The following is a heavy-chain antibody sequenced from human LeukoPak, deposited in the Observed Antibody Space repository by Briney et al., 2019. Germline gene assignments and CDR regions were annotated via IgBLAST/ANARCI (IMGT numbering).Heavy chain of an antibody. CDR1: GFTFSSYA. CDR2: ISAGGTT. V-gene: IGHV3-23*01. Sequence: GGSLRLSCAVSGFTFSSYAMNWVRQAPGKGLQWVSAISAGGTTYYADSVKGRFTISRDNSKNTLYLQVNSLRAEDAAVYYCAKYFGGWYEDYWGQGTLVTVSS. D-gene: IGHD6-19*01. J-gene: IGHJ4*02. CDR3: AKYFGGWYEDY.